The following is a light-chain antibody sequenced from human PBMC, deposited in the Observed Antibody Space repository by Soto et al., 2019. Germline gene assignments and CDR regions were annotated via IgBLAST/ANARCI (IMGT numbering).Light chain of an antibody. CDR3: TSYTNSKAYIL. Sequence: QSALTQPASVSGSLGQSITISCTGTRTHIGGYNYVSWYQQYPGKAPKLVICEVTSRPSGISDRFSGSKSGNTASLTISGLQAEDEADYFCTSYTNSKAYILFGGGTKLTVL. J-gene: IGLJ2*01. V-gene: IGLV2-14*01. CDR2: EVT. CDR1: RTHIGGYNY.